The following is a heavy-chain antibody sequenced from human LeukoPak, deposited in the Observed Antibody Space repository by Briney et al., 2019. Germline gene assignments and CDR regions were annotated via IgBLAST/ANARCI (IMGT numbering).Heavy chain of an antibody. D-gene: IGHD6-6*01. CDR1: GYTFTAYY. J-gene: IGHJ5*02. CDR3: ARDRSSSSDWFDP. CDR2: INPNSGGT. V-gene: IGHV1-2*02. Sequence: ASVKVSCKASGYTFTAYYMHWVRQAPGQGLEWMGWINPNSGGTNYEQKFQGRVTMTRDTSISTTYMELSSLRSDDTAVYYCARDRSSSSDWFDPWGQGTLVTVSS.